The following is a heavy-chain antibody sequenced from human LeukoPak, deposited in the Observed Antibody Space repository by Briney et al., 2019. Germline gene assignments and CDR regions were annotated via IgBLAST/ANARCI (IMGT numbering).Heavy chain of an antibody. V-gene: IGHV4-30-4*01. Sequence: PSQTLSLTCTVSGGSISSGDYCWSWIRQPPGKGLEWIGYIYYSGSTYYNPSLKSRVTISVDTSKNQFSLKLSSVTAADTAVYYCARGPHYYGMDVWGQGTTVTVSS. J-gene: IGHJ6*02. CDR2: IYYSGST. CDR3: ARGPHYYGMDV. CDR1: GGSISSGDYC.